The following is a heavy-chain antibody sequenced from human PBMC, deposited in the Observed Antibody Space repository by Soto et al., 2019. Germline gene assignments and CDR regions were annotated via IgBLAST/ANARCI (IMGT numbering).Heavy chain of an antibody. D-gene: IGHD3-3*01. CDR1: GGTFSSYA. Sequence: GAPVKASCKASGGTFSSYAISWERQAPAQGLEWMGGIIPIFGTANSAQKVKGRVTMTADKSTSTAYMELSSLRSEDTAVYYWARVSGVVMHHFDYWDRGTLGTASS. CDR3: ARVSGVVMHHFDY. CDR2: IIPIFGTA. J-gene: IGHJ4*02. V-gene: IGHV1-69*06.